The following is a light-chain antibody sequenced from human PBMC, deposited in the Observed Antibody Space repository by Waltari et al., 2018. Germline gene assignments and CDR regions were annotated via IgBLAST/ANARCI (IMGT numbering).Light chain of an antibody. CDR1: NIGSKN. J-gene: IGLJ1*01. V-gene: IGLV3-21*02. Sequence: SYVLTQPPSVSVAPGQTARISCDGNNIGSKNVHWYQQKPGQAPVLVVYDDGDRPSGIPERCSGSNAGNTATLTISRVDAGDEADYYCQVWDSGSDHYVFGTVTKVTVL. CDR3: QVWDSGSDHYV. CDR2: DDG.